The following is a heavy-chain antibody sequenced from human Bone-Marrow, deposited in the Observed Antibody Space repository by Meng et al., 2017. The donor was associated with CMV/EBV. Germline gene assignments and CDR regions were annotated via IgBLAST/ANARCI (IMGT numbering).Heavy chain of an antibody. Sequence: SVKVSCKASGYTFTSYGISWVRQAPGQGLEWMGGIIPILGIANYAQKFQGRVTITADKSTSTAYMELSSLRSEDTAVYYCARQIGITMIAYWGQGTLVTVYS. D-gene: IGHD3-22*01. CDR2: IIPILGIA. J-gene: IGHJ4*02. CDR3: ARQIGITMIAY. V-gene: IGHV1-69*10. CDR1: GYTFTSYG.